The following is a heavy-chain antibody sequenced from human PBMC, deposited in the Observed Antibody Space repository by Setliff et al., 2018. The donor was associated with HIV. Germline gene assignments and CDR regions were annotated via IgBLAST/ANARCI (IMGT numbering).Heavy chain of an antibody. CDR1: GYTFTGYY. CDR3: AREGLSGWFGP. J-gene: IGHJ5*02. CDR2: INPNSGGT. D-gene: IGHD1-1*01. V-gene: IGHV1-2*02. Sequence: ASVKVSCKASGYTFTGYYMHWVRQAPGQGLEWMGWINPNSGGTNYAQKLQGRVTMSLDTSTSQVSLKLTSVTAADTAVYFCAREGLSGWFGPWGQGSLVTVSS.